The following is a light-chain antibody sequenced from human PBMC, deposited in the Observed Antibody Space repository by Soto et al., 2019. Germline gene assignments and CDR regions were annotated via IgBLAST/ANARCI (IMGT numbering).Light chain of an antibody. CDR2: GPS. CDR3: QKYDSSPSWT. CDR1: QSVSNNF. Sequence: EIVLTQSPGTLSLSPGERATLSCRASQSVSNNFLAWYQHRPGQAPRLLIYGPSNRATGIPDRFSGSGSGTDFTLTISRLEPEDFAVYYCQKYDSSPSWTFGQGTKVDIK. J-gene: IGKJ1*01. V-gene: IGKV3-20*01.